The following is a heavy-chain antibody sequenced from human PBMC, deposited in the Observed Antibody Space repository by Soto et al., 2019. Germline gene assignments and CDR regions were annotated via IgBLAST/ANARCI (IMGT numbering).Heavy chain of an antibody. J-gene: IGHJ6*02. CDR1: GFTFSSYG. V-gene: IGHV3-33*01. D-gene: IGHD6-13*01. CDR2: IWYDGSNK. Sequence: GGSLRLSCAASGFTFSSYGMHWVRQAPGKGLEWVAVIWYDGSNKYYADSVKGRFTISRDNSKNTLYLQMNSLRAEDTAVYYCARDPNSHIAAAGTGLDYGMDVWGQGTTVTVS. CDR3: ARDPNSHIAAAGTGLDYGMDV.